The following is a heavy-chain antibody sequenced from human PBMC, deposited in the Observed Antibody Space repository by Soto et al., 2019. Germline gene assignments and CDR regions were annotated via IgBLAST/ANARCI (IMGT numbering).Heavy chain of an antibody. Sequence: SETLSLTCTVSGGSISSYYWSWIRQPPGKGLEWIGYIYYSGSTNYNPSLKSRVTISVDTSKNQFSLKLSSVTAADTAVYYRARAPPYYDFWSGYSYYYGMDVWGQGTTVTVSS. CDR2: IYYSGST. D-gene: IGHD3-3*01. J-gene: IGHJ6*02. CDR1: GGSISSYY. CDR3: ARAPPYYDFWSGYSYYYGMDV. V-gene: IGHV4-59*01.